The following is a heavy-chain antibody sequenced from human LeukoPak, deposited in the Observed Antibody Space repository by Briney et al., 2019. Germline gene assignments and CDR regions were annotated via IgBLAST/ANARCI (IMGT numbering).Heavy chain of an antibody. CDR3: AKDLPNFDY. J-gene: IGHJ4*02. CDR2: ISYDGSNK. CDR1: GFTFSSYG. V-gene: IGHV3-30*18. D-gene: IGHD2-2*01. Sequence: GGSLRLSCAASGFTFSSYGMHWVRQAPGKGLEWVAVISYDGSNKYYADPVKGRFTISRDNSKNTLYLQMNSLRAEDTAVYYCAKDLPNFDYRGQGTLVTVSS.